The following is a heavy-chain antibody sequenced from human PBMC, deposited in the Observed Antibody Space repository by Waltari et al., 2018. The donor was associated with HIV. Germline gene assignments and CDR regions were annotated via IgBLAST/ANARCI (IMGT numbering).Heavy chain of an antibody. CDR2: IYTSGST. D-gene: IGHD6-13*01. CDR3: AGGPKQQLAGDYLDF. J-gene: IGHJ4*02. V-gene: IGHV4-61*02. Sequence: QVRLQESGPGLVKPSQTLSLTCSVFGVSITSGNYYWTWIRQPAGKGLEWIGRIYTSGSTNYNPSLMSRVSISLHTSRNQFSLKLNTVSAADTALYYCAGGPKQQLAGDYLDFWGRGTLVTVSS. CDR1: GVSITSGNYY.